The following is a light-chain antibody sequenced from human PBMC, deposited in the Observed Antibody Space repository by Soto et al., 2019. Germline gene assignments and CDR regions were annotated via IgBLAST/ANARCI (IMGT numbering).Light chain of an antibody. CDR2: KAS. V-gene: IGKV1-5*03. Sequence: DIQMTQSPSTLSASVGDRVTITCRASQSVSIWLAWYQQRPGKAPNLLIYKASSLQSGVPSRFSGSGSGTEFPLTISGLQPEDSATYYCQQHHEYAAWTFGQGTKVDIK. CDR3: QQHHEYAAWT. J-gene: IGKJ1*01. CDR1: QSVSIW.